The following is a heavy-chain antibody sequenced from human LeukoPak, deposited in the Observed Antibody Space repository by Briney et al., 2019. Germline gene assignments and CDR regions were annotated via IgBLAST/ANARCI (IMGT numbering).Heavy chain of an antibody. CDR2: IYYSGST. CDR3: ARVARPGSGSYYAYNWFDP. Sequence: SETLSLTCTVSGGSISSRIYYWGWIRQPPGKGLEWIGSIYYSGSTYYNPSLKSRVTISVDTSKNQFSLKLSSVTAADTAVYYCARVARPGSGSYYAYNWFDPWGQGTLVTVSS. V-gene: IGHV4-39*07. CDR1: GGSISSRIYY. D-gene: IGHD1-26*01. J-gene: IGHJ5*02.